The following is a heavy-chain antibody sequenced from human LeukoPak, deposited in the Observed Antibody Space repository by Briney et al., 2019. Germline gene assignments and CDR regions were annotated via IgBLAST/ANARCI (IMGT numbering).Heavy chain of an antibody. Sequence: PERSLRLSCAASGFTFSSYAMHWVRQAPGKGLEWVAVISYDGSNKYYADSVKGRFTISRDNSKNTLYLQMNSLRAEDTAVYYCARDRPIVVVVAATGEFDYWGQGTLVTVSS. V-gene: IGHV3-30*04. CDR1: GFTFSSYA. D-gene: IGHD2-15*01. CDR2: ISYDGSNK. CDR3: ARDRPIVVVVAATGEFDY. J-gene: IGHJ4*02.